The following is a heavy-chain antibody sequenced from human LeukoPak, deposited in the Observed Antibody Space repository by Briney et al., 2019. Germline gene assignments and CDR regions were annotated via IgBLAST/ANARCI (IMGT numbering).Heavy chain of an antibody. CDR2: IYHSGST. CDR3: ARRPVPDPEYSSSVDY. V-gene: IGHV4-38-2*01. J-gene: IGHJ4*02. D-gene: IGHD6-6*01. CDR1: GYSISSGYY. Sequence: SQTMSLTCAVSGYSISSGYYWGWIRQPPGKGLEWIGIIYHSGSTYYNPSLKSRVTISVDTSKNQFSLKLSSVTAADTAVYYCARRPVPDPEYSSSVDYWGQGTLVTVSS.